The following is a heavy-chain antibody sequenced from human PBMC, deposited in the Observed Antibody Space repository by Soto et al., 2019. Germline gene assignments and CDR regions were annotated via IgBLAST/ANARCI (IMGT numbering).Heavy chain of an antibody. D-gene: IGHD6-19*01. J-gene: IGHJ6*03. CDR1: GYTFTSYD. CDR3: ARGGSGWPTYYYYYMDV. Sequence: ASVKVSCKASGYTFTSYDINWVRQATGQGLEWMGWMNPNSGNTGYAQKFQGRVTMTRSTSISTAYMELSSLRSEDTAVYYCARGGSGWPTYYYYYMDVWGKGTTVTVSS. CDR2: MNPNSGNT. V-gene: IGHV1-8*01.